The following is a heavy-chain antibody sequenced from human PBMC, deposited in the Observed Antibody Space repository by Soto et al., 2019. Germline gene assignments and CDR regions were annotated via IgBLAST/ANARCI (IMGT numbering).Heavy chain of an antibody. V-gene: IGHV4-34*01. CDR1: GGSFSAYY. D-gene: IGHD5-18*01. Sequence: LSLTCAVSGGSFSAYYWAWIRQPPGKVLEWIGEINDIGATNHNPSLKSRVAISVDTSTNQVSLKLKSVTAADTAVYFCARGVWVVRRGYSPYFDHWGQGTQVTVSS. CDR2: INDIGAT. CDR3: ARGVWVVRRGYSPYFDH. J-gene: IGHJ4*02.